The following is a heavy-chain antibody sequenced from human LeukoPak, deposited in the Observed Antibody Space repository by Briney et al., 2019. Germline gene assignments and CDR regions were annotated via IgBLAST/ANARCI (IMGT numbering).Heavy chain of an antibody. CDR1: GFTFSSYG. J-gene: IGHJ6*03. D-gene: IGHD5-18*01. CDR2: ISGSGGST. Sequence: GGSLRLSCAASGFTFSSYGMSWVRQAPGKGLGWVSAISGSGGSTYYADSVKGRFTSSRDNSKNTLYLQMNSLRAEDTAVYYCARGRVDTAMVTGYYYYYMDVWGKGTTVTVSS. V-gene: IGHV3-23*01. CDR3: ARGRVDTAMVTGYYYYYMDV.